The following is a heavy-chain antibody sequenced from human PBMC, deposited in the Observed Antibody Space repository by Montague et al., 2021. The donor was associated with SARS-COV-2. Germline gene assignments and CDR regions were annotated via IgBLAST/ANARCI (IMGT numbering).Heavy chain of an antibody. V-gene: IGHV4-61*01. CDR3: VREKYYFDDSGSK. D-gene: IGHD3-22*01. CDR2: VYHTGST. CDR1: GVSISSGSYY. Sequence: SETLSLTCSVSGVSISSGSYYWSWVRQPPGKGLEWIGYVYHTGSTNYSPSLKSRVTLSIDTSKNQLSLNLTSVTAADTAVYYCVREKYYFDDSGSKWGQGTLVTV. J-gene: IGHJ4*02.